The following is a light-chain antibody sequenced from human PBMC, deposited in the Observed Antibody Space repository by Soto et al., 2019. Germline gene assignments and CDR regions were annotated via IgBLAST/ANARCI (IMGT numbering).Light chain of an antibody. J-gene: IGKJ5*01. CDR1: QSVSKY. V-gene: IGKV3-11*01. CDR3: QQRSHWPIT. Sequence: EIVLTQSPATLSLSPGERATLSCRTSQSVSKYFAWYQQKPGRAPRLLIYDASSRATGIPARFIGSGSGTDFTLTISSLEPEDFAIYYCQQRSHWPITFGQGTRLEIK. CDR2: DAS.